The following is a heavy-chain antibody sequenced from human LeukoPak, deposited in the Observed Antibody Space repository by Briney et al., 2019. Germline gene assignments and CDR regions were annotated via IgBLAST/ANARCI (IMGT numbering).Heavy chain of an antibody. CDR1: GDRVSRKNVA. CDR2: TSYMSKWYN. J-gene: IGHJ6*02. CDR3: AQGRHNYYAMDV. Sequence: SQTLSLTCAISGDRVSRKNVAWNWIRQSPSRGLKWLGRTSYMSKWYNEYALSVKSRITINPDTAKNQVSLQLNSVTPEDAAVYYCAQGRHNYYAMDVWGQGTTVIVSS. V-gene: IGHV6-1*01.